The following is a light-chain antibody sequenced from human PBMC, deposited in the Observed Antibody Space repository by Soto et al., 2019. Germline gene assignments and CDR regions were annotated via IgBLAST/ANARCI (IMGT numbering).Light chain of an antibody. CDR2: RNS. V-gene: IGLV1-40*01. CDR3: RSYDSSLSGSV. J-gene: IGLJ3*02. CDR1: SSNIGAGYD. Sequence: QSVLTQPPSVSGAPGQRVTISCTGSSSNIGAGYDVHWYQQLPGTAPKLLIYRNSNRPSGVPDRVSGSKSGTSASLAITGLQAEDEADYYCRSYDSSLSGSVFGGGTKLTVL.